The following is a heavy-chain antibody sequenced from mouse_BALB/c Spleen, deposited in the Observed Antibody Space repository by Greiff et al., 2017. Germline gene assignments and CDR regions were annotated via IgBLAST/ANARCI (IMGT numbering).Heavy chain of an antibody. CDR3: ARRGYSYYYFDY. CDR2: IDPANGNT. V-gene: IGHV14-3*02. CDR1: GFNIKDTY. J-gene: IGHJ2*01. Sequence: VQLQQSGAELVKPGASVKLSCTASGFNIKDTYMHWVKQRPEQGLEWIGRIDPANGNTKYDPKFQGKATITADTSSNTAYLQLSSLTSEDTAVYYCARRGYSYYYFDYWGQGTTLTVSS. D-gene: IGHD3-3*01.